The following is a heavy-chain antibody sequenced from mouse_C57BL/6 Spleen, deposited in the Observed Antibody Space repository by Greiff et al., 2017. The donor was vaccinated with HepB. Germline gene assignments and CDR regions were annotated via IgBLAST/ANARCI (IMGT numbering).Heavy chain of an antibody. Sequence: EVKLVESGGGLVKPGGSLKLSCAASGFTFSDYGMHWVRQAPEKGLEWVAYISSGSSTIYYADTVKGRFTISRDNAKNTLFLQMTSLRSEDTAMYYCARTYSNYWYFDVWGTGTTVTVSS. V-gene: IGHV5-17*01. CDR3: ARTYSNYWYFDV. CDR2: ISSGSSTI. CDR1: GFTFSDYG. J-gene: IGHJ1*03. D-gene: IGHD2-5*01.